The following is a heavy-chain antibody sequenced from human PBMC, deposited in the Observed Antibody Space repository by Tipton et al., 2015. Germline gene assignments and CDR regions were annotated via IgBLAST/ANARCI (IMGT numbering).Heavy chain of an antibody. D-gene: IGHD4-23*01. CDR1: GGFISTTNW. J-gene: IGHJ6*02. V-gene: IGHV4-4*02. CDR2: IYHSGST. CDR3: VRDAVVTHYYYYGMDV. Sequence: TLSLTCGVSGGFISTTNWWSWVRQPPGKGLEWIGEIYHSGSTSYNPSLKSRVTISVDTSKNQFSLKLTSVTAADTAVYYCVRDAVVTHYYYYGMDVWGQGTTVTVSS.